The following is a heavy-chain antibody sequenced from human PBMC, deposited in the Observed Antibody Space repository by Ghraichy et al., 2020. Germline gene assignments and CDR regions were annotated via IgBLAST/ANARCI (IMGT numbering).Heavy chain of an antibody. Sequence: SETLSLTCTVSGGSVSSGSYYWSWIRQPPGKGLEWIGYIYYSGSTNYNPSLKSRVTISVDTSKNQFSLKLSSVTAADTAVYYCARKRVGATAAFDYWGQGTLVTVSS. V-gene: IGHV4-61*01. CDR3: ARKRVGATAAFDY. J-gene: IGHJ4*02. D-gene: IGHD1-26*01. CDR2: IYYSGST. CDR1: GGSVSSGSYY.